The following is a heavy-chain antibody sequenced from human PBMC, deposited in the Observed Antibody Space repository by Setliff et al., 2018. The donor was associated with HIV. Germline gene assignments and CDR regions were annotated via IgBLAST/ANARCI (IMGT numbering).Heavy chain of an antibody. J-gene: IGHJ3*02. CDR2: IYPGDSDT. CDR3: GRLRISGTTTGASDI. V-gene: IGHV5-51*01. D-gene: IGHD1-7*01. CDR1: GDTFITYW. Sequence: PGESLKISCQGLGDTFITYWIGWVRQMPGKGLEWMGIIYPGDSDTRYSPSFQGQVTMSVDKSITTAYLHWNSLKASDSAMYYCGRLRISGTTTGASDIWGQGTMVTVSS.